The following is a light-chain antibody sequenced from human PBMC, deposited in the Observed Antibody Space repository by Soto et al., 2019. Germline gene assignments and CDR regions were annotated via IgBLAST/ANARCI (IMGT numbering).Light chain of an antibody. J-gene: IGKJ5*01. Sequence: DIQMTQSPSSLSASVGDRVTITCQASQDINNYLNWYQQKQGKAPKLLIYDASNVNTGVPSRFSGSGSGKEFTPTTTSLQPDDFPTYYCEQYNSYSISFGQGTGLEI. CDR1: QDINNY. V-gene: IGKV1-33*01. CDR2: DAS. CDR3: EQYNSYSIS.